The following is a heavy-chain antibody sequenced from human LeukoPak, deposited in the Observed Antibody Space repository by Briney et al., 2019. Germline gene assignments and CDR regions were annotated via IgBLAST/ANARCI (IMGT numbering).Heavy chain of an antibody. CDR1: GVSISSSY. V-gene: IGHV4-59*08. D-gene: IGHD3-16*01. CDR2: IFYSGST. Sequence: SETLSLTCVDSGVSISSSYWSWVRQPPGKGLEWIGYIFYSGSTHSNPSLRSRVTISMDTSNNQFSLKLTSVTAADTAVYYCARHRAYYDSGPFDYWGQGSLVTVSS. J-gene: IGHJ4*02. CDR3: ARHRAYYDSGPFDY.